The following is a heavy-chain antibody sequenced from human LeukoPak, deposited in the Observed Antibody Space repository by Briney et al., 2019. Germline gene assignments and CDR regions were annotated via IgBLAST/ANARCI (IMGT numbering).Heavy chain of an antibody. Sequence: PSETLSLTCSVYGGSFSDYYWSWIRQPPGKGLEWIGEMNHSGSTNYNPSLRSRLTISVDTSKNQFSLRLSSVTAADTAVFYCARTTLGSFDLWGQGTMVTVSS. J-gene: IGHJ3*01. V-gene: IGHV4-34*01. CDR3: ARTTLGSFDL. CDR2: MNHSGST. D-gene: IGHD3-16*01. CDR1: GGSFSDYY.